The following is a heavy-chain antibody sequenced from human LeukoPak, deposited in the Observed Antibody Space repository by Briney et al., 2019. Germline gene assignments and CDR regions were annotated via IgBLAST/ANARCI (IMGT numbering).Heavy chain of an antibody. V-gene: IGHV3-20*04. D-gene: IGHD3-3*01. CDR3: AKCVDDFWGGYLFDY. Sequence: QSGGSLRLSCAASGFTFSNYAMSWVRQAPGKGLEWVSHINWNGGTIDYADSVKGRFTIFRDNAKNSVYLQMNSLRAEDTAVYYCAKCVDDFWGGYLFDYWGQGTLVTVSS. J-gene: IGHJ4*02. CDR2: INWNGGTI. CDR1: GFTFSNYA.